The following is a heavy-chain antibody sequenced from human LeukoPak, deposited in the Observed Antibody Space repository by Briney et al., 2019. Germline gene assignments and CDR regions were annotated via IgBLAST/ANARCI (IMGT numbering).Heavy chain of an antibody. D-gene: IGHD6-19*01. CDR1: GGSFNGYY. J-gene: IGHJ5*02. CDR3: ARVYSSGWYYWFDP. CDR2: INHSGST. Sequence: PSETLSLTCAVYGGSFNGYYWTWIRQPPGKGLEWIGEINHSGSTNYNPSLKSRVTISVDTSKNQFSLKLSSVTAADTAVYYCARVYSSGWYYWFDPWGQGTLVTVSS. V-gene: IGHV4-34*01.